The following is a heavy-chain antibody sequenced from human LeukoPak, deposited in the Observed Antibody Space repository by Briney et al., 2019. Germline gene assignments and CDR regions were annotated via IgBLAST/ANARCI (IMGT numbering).Heavy chain of an antibody. CDR3: ARGGSSSSGNFFDN. CDR2: IYSSGST. CDR1: GDSISGYY. D-gene: IGHD6-6*01. Sequence: SETLSLTCTVSGDSISGYYWSWIRQPAGKGLEWIGRIYSSGSTNYNPSLKSRLTMSVDTSKNQFSLRLSSVTAADTAVYYCARGGSSSSGNFFDNWGQGTMVTVSS. J-gene: IGHJ3*02. V-gene: IGHV4-4*07.